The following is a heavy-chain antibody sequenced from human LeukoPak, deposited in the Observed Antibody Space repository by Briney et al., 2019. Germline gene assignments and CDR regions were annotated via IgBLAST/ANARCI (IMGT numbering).Heavy chain of an antibody. CDR3: ARGIREYQLLYAIPWYYYYGMDV. J-gene: IGHJ6*02. CDR1: GYTFTSYY. Sequence: SVKVSCKASGYTFTSYYMHWVRQAPGQGLEWMGGIIPIFGTANYAQKFQGRVTITADESTSTAYMELSSLRSEDTAVYYCARGIREYQLLYAIPWYYYYGMDVWGQGTTVTVSS. V-gene: IGHV1-69*13. CDR2: IIPIFGTA. D-gene: IGHD2-2*02.